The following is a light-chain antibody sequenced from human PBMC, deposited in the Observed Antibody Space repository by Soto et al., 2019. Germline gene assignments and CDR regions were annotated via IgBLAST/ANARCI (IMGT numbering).Light chain of an antibody. V-gene: IGKV3-20*01. Sequence: EIGWTKSQGTLSLSPGERATLSCRASQSVSSSYLAWYQQKPGQAPKLLIYGASSRATGIPDRFSGSGSGTDFTLTISRLEPEDFAMYYCQQYGSFLPWTFGQGTKVDIK. CDR3: QQYGSFLPWT. CDR1: QSVSSSY. J-gene: IGKJ1*01. CDR2: GAS.